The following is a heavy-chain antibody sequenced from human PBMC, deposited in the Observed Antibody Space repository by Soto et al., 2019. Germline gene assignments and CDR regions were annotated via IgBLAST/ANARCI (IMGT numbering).Heavy chain of an antibody. V-gene: IGHV4-39*01. CDR3: ARHYSSGSRNWFDP. CDR1: GGSINSSSYF. D-gene: IGHD6-19*01. J-gene: IGHJ5*02. Sequence: PSETLSLTCSVSGGSINSSSYFWGWVRQPPGKGLEWIGSIYYSGSTDYNPSLRSRVTISVDTSKNQFSLKLSSVTAADTAVFYCARHYSSGSRNWFDPWGQGTLVTVSS. CDR2: IYYSGST.